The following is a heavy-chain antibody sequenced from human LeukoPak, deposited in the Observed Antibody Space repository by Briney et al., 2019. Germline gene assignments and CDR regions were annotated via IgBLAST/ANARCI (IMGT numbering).Heavy chain of an antibody. D-gene: IGHD6-13*01. CDR3: ARNRAAAGDWLDP. Sequence: GGSLRLSCAASGFTFSAYGVHWVRQAPGKGLEWLAFIRYDGRIKNYADSVKGRFTISRDNSKNTLYLQMNSLTTDDTSLYYCARNRAAAGDWLDPWGQGTLVIVSS. V-gene: IGHV3-30*02. CDR2: IRYDGRIK. J-gene: IGHJ5*02. CDR1: GFTFSAYG.